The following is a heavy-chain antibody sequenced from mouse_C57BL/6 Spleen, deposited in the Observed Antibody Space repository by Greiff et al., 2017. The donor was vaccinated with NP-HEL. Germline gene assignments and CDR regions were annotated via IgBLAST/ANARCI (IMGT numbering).Heavy chain of an antibody. J-gene: IGHJ3*01. CDR3: ARTYGYAAY. D-gene: IGHD2-2*01. CDR2: IYPGSGST. CDR1: GYTFTSYW. V-gene: IGHV1-55*01. Sequence: VKLQESGAELVKPGASVKMSCKASGYTFTSYWITWVKQRPGQGLEWIGDIYPGSGSTNYNEKFKSKATLTVDTSSSTAYMQLSSLTSEDSAVYYCARTYGYAAYWGQGTLVTVSA.